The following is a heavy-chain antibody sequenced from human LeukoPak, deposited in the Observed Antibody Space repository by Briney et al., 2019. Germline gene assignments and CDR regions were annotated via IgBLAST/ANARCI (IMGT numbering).Heavy chain of an antibody. J-gene: IGHJ4*02. V-gene: IGHV3-64*01. CDR2: ISGNGHNT. CDR1: GFTFSSYP. D-gene: IGHD3-10*01. CDR3: ARDSGLDF. Sequence: QPGGSLRLSCAASGFTFSSYPMHWVRQAPGKGLEYVSAISGNGHNTYYTKSVRGRFTISRDNSKNTLFLQIGSLRAEDMAVYYCARDSGLDFWGQGTLVTVSS.